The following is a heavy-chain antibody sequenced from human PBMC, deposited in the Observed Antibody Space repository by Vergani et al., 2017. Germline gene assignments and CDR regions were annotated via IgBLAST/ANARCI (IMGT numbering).Heavy chain of an antibody. V-gene: IGHV3-33*01. Sequence: QVQLVESGGGVVQPGRSLRLSCAASGFSFSTYGMHWVRQAPGKGLEWVAILRYEGSDEYYVDSVKGRFTIPRDNSKTTVYLEMNSLRAEDTAVYYCARDRGPGITGWYDPWGQGVLVTVSS. J-gene: IGHJ5*02. CDR2: LRYEGSDE. D-gene: IGHD1-7*01. CDR1: GFSFSTYG. CDR3: ARDRGPGITGWYDP.